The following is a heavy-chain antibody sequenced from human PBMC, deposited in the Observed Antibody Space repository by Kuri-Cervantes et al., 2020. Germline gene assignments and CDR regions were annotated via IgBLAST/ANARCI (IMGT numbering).Heavy chain of an antibody. D-gene: IGHD2-21*02. CDR1: GFTFSSYA. V-gene: IGHV3-23*01. CDR2: ISGSGGST. CDR3: ARGLYLVTPPFDY. J-gene: IGHJ4*02. Sequence: GESLKISCAASGFTFSSYAMSWVRQAPGKGLEWVSAISGSGGSTYYADSVKGRFTISRDNSKNTLYLQMNSLRAEDTAVYYCARGLYLVTPPFDYWGQGTLVTVSS.